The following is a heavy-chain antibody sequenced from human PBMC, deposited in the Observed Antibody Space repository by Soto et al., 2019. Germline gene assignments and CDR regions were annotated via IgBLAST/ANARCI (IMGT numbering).Heavy chain of an antibody. J-gene: IGHJ6*02. CDR2: IIPIFGTA. Sequence: QVQLVQSGAEVKKPGSSVKVSCKASGGTFSSYAISWVRQAPGQGLEWMGGIIPIFGTANYAQKFQGRVTMTADESKSPAYRELSSLRSEDTAVYYCASSVAKYYHYGMDVWGQGTTVTVSS. CDR3: ASSVAKYYHYGMDV. CDR1: GGTFSSYA. D-gene: IGHD5-12*01. V-gene: IGHV1-69*12.